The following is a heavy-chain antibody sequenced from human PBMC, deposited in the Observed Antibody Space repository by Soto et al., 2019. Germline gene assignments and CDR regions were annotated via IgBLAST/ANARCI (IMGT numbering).Heavy chain of an antibody. CDR2: FIPILDMA. Sequence: QVLVVQSGAEVKKPESSVKVSCKPSGGTFNTYTVNWVRLAPGHGLEWMGRFIPILDMANYAQKFQDRVTITADRSTFTAYMELNSLTSDDTAVYYCAITYCRDNSCPRDFDFWGPGTRVTVSS. J-gene: IGHJ4*02. CDR1: GGTFNTYT. V-gene: IGHV1-69*02. D-gene: IGHD2-21*01. CDR3: AITYCRDNSCPRDFDF.